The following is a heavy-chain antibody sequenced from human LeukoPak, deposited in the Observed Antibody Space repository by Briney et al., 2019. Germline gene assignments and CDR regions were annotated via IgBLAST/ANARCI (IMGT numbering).Heavy chain of an antibody. D-gene: IGHD3-10*01. CDR2: ISAYNGNT. J-gene: IGHJ4*02. CDR1: GYTFTSYG. Sequence: ASVKVSCKASGYTFTSYGISWVRQAPGQGLEWMGWISAYNGNTNYAQKLQGRVTMTTDTSTSTAYMELRSLRSDDTAVYYCARTSPGRFMVRGVTNFDYWGQGTLVTVSS. V-gene: IGHV1-18*01. CDR3: ARTSPGRFMVRGVTNFDY.